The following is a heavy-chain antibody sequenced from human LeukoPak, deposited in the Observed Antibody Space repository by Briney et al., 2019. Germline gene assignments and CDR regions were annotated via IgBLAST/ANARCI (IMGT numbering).Heavy chain of an antibody. D-gene: IGHD3-9*01. CDR1: GITFSGNW. Sequence: GGSLRLSCADSGITFSGNWMSWVRQAPGKGLEYVSAISNNGGNTYYADSVKGRFTISRDNSKNTLYLQMSSLRAEDTAVYYCVKVFSRYFDWLFEYYFDYWGQGTLVTVSS. CDR3: VKVFSRYFDWLFEYYFDY. V-gene: IGHV3-64D*06. CDR2: ISNNGGNT. J-gene: IGHJ4*02.